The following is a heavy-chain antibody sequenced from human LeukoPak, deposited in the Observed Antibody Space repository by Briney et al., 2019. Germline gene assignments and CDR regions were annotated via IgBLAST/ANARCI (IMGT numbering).Heavy chain of an antibody. D-gene: IGHD3-10*01. CDR1: GGSISSYY. J-gene: IGHJ4*02. CDR2: TYYSGST. V-gene: IGHV4-59*01. CDR3: ARDLYGAGSLS. Sequence: NSSETLSLTCTVSGGSISSYYWSWIRQPPGKGLEWIGYTYYSGSTNYNPSLKSRVTISVDTSKDQFSLKLSSVTAADTAVYYCARDLYGAGSLSWGQGTLVTVSS.